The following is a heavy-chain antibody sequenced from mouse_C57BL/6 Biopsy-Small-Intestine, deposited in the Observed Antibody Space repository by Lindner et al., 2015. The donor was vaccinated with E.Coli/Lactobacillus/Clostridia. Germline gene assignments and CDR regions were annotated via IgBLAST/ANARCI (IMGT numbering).Heavy chain of an antibody. J-gene: IGHJ1*03. CDR3: AKPPYFDYDEVWYFDV. D-gene: IGHD2-4*01. CDR2: INPYNGGT. CDR1: GYTFSDYY. V-gene: IGHV1-19*01. Sequence: VQLQESGPVQVKPGASVKMSCKASGYTFSDYYMNWVKQSHGRSLEWIGFINPYNGGTTYNKNFKDKATLTVDKSSTTAYMELNSLTSEDSAVYFCAKPPYFDYDEVWYFDVWGTGTTVTVSS.